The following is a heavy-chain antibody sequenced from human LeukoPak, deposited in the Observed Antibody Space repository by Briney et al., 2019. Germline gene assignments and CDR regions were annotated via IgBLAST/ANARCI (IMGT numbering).Heavy chain of an antibody. J-gene: IGHJ6*03. CDR2: ISSSGSTI. D-gene: IGHD5-18*01. CDR1: GFTFSDYY. CDR3: ARVGRGIQLWLLEYDYYYYMDV. V-gene: IGHV3-11*04. Sequence: GGSLRLSCAASGFTFSDYYMSWIRQAPGKGLEWVSYISSSGSTIYYADSVKGRFTISRDNAKNSLYLQMNSLRAEDTAVYYCARVGRGIQLWLLEYDYYYYMDVWGKGTTVTVSS.